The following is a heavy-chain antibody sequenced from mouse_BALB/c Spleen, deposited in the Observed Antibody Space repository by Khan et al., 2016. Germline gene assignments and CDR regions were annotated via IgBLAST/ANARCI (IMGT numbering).Heavy chain of an antibody. CDR2: INPSNGRT. CDR1: GYTFTSYW. V-gene: IGHV1S81*02. D-gene: IGHD2-1*01. CDR3: ASGGNRSD. Sequence: QVQLQQPGAELVKPGASVKLSCKASGYTFTSYWMHWVKQRPGQGLEWIGEINPSNGRTNYTENFKSKATLTADKSSSTAYMQLSSLTSEDSAVYYCASGGNRSDWLQGTTLTVSS. J-gene: IGHJ2*01.